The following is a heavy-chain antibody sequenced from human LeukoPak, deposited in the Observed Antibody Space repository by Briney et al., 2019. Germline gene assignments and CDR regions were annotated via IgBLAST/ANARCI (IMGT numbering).Heavy chain of an antibody. D-gene: IGHD6-19*01. CDR1: GGSFSGYY. Sequence: PSETLSLTCAVYGGSFSGYYWSWIRQPPGKGLEWIGEINHSGSTNYNPSLKSRVTISVDTSKNQFSLKLSSVTAADTAVYYCARRPLGYSSGWYLNWFDPWGQGTLVTVSS. J-gene: IGHJ5*02. V-gene: IGHV4-34*01. CDR3: ARRPLGYSSGWYLNWFDP. CDR2: INHSGST.